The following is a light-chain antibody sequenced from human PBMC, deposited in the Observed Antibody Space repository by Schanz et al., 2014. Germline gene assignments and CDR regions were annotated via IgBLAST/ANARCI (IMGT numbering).Light chain of an antibody. Sequence: ENVLTQSPGTLSLSPGERATLSCRATQSVTTYLAWFQQKPGQAPRLLIFGASSRATGVPDRFSASGSGTDFTLTITRLEPEDFAVYYCQQYGTSPFTFGPGTKVDIK. J-gene: IGKJ3*01. V-gene: IGKV3-20*01. CDR1: QSVTTY. CDR3: QQYGTSPFT. CDR2: GAS.